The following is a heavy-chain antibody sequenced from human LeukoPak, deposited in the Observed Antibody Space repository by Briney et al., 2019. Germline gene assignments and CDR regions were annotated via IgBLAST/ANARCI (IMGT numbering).Heavy chain of an antibody. CDR1: GGSISSYY. CDR3: ARHLSLGSDYYDSTDPRPTDGGAFDI. J-gene: IGHJ3*02. Sequence: SETLSLTCTVSGGSISSYYWSWIRQPPGKGLEWIGYIYYSGSTNYNPSLKSRVTISVDTSKNQFSLKLSSVTAADTAVYYCARHLSLGSDYYDSTDPRPTDGGAFDIWGQGTMVTVSS. D-gene: IGHD3-22*01. V-gene: IGHV4-59*08. CDR2: IYYSGST.